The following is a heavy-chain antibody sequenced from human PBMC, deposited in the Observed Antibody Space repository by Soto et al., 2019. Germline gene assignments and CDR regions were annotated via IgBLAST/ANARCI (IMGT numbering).Heavy chain of an antibody. CDR3: ARLGYCSSTSCYVDRFDP. CDR2: IKQDGSEK. Sequence: EVQLVESGGGLVQPGGSLRLSCAASGFTFSSYWMSWVRQAPGKGLEWVANIKQDGSEKYYVDSVKGRFTISRDNAKNSLYLQMNSLRAEDMAVYYCARLGYCSSTSCYVDRFDPWGQGTLVTVSS. V-gene: IGHV3-7*01. CDR1: GFTFSSYW. J-gene: IGHJ5*02. D-gene: IGHD2-2*01.